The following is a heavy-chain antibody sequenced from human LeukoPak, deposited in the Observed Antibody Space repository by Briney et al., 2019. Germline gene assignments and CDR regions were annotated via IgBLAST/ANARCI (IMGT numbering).Heavy chain of an antibody. D-gene: IGHD6-13*01. CDR3: ARDLAAAGNYYYGMDV. Sequence: GGSLRLSGAASGLTVSSNYMSWVRQAPGKGREWVSFIYSGGSTYYADSVKGRFTISRDNSKNTLYLQMNSLRAEDTAVYYCARDLAAAGNYYYGMDVWGQGTLVTVSS. V-gene: IGHV3-53*01. CDR1: GLTVSSNY. CDR2: IYSGGST. J-gene: IGHJ6*02.